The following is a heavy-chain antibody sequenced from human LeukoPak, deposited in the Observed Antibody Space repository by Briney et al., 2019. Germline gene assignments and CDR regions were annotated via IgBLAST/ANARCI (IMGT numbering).Heavy chain of an antibody. J-gene: IGHJ4*02. CDR1: GFTFSTYA. CDR2: ISYDGSSK. CDR3: AKEPHILTGYYTDYFDS. D-gene: IGHD3-9*01. V-gene: IGHV3-30*04. Sequence: GGSLRLSCAASGFTFSTYAMHWVRQAPGKGLEWVAVISYDGSSKYYADSVKGRFTISRDNSKNTLYLQMNSLRAEDTAVYFCAKEPHILTGYYTDYFDSWGQGTLVTVSS.